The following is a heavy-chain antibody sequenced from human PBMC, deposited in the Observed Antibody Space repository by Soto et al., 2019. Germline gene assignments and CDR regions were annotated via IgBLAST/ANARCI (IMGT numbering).Heavy chain of an antibody. J-gene: IGHJ6*02. V-gene: IGHV1-69*13. CDR1: GGTFSSYA. CDR2: IIPIFGTA. CDR3: ASAHIVVVTAIRVNYYYGMDV. Sequence: GASVKVSCKASGGTFSSYAISWVRQAPGQGLEWMGGIIPIFGTANYAQKFQGRVTITADESTSTAYMELSSLRSEDTAVYYCASAHIVVVTAIRVNYYYGMDVWGQGXTVTV. D-gene: IGHD2-21*02.